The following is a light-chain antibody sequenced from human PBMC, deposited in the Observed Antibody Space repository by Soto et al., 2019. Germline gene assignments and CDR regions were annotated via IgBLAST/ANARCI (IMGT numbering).Light chain of an antibody. V-gene: IGLV2-14*01. CDR1: ISDIGGYEY. Sequence: QSVLTQPASVSGSPGQSITISCTGTISDIGGYEYVPWYQQHPGKAPRLMIYEVTYRPSGVSNRFSGSKSGSTASLTISGLQAEDEADYYCSSYTDSSTLGLYVFGTGTKVTVL. CDR3: SSYTDSSTLGLYV. J-gene: IGLJ1*01. CDR2: EVT.